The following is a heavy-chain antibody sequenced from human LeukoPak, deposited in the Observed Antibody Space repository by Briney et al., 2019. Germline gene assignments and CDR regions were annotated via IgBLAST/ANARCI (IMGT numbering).Heavy chain of an antibody. CDR2: IIPIFGTA. Sequence: TVKVSCKASGGTFSSYAISWVRQAPGQGLEWMGGIIPIFGTANYAQKFQGRVTITADESTSTAYMELSSLRSEDTAVYYCARGSGLGSYYDWFDPWGQGTLVTVSS. J-gene: IGHJ5*02. CDR3: ARGSGLGSYYDWFDP. V-gene: IGHV1-69*01. D-gene: IGHD1-26*01. CDR1: GGTFSSYA.